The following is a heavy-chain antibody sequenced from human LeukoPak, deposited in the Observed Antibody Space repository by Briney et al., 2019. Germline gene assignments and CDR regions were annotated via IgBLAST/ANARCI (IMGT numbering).Heavy chain of an antibody. J-gene: IGHJ3*01. D-gene: IGHD5-24*01. V-gene: IGHV3-23*01. CDR3: AKDIQLSA. Sequence: GGSLRLSCAASGFSFRDAAMTWVRQAPGKGLEWVSLISFSGDNSYYADSVKGRFTISRDNSKNTLSLQMNSLRVEDTAIYYCAKDIQLSAWGLGTMVTVSS. CDR1: GFSFRDAA. CDR2: ISFSGDNS.